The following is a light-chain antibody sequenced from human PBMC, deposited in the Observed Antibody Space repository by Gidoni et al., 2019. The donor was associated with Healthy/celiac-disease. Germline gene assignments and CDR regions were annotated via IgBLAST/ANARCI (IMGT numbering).Light chain of an antibody. Sequence: DIQMTQSPSTLSASVGDRVTITCRASQSISSWLAWYQQKPGKSTKLLIYDASSLESGVTSRFSGSGSGTEFTLTISSLKPDDFATYYCQQYNSYPWTFGQGTKVEIK. J-gene: IGKJ1*01. V-gene: IGKV1-5*01. CDR1: QSISSW. CDR3: QQYNSYPWT. CDR2: DAS.